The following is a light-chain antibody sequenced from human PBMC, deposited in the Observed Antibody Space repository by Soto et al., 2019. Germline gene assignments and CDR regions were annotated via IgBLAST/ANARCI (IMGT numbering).Light chain of an antibody. CDR1: SSEVGGYNY. CDR3: ASYVTGNTYV. J-gene: IGLJ1*01. CDR2: EVS. Sequence: QSALTQPASVSGSPGQAITISCSGTSSEVGGYNYVSWYQLHPGKAPKLMIHEVSERPAGVSNRFSGSKSGNTASLTISGLQAEDEADYYCASYVTGNTYVFGSGTKLTVL. V-gene: IGLV2-14*01.